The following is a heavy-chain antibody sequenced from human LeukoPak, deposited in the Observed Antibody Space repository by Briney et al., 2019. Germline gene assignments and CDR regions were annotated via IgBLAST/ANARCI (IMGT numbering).Heavy chain of an antibody. CDR3: AREFRHYYDSSGYYSKDAFDI. CDR2: INHSGST. D-gene: IGHD3-22*01. Sequence: SETLSLTCAVYGGSFSGYYWSWIRQPPGKGLEWIGEINHSGSTNYNPSLKSRVTISVDTSKNQFSLKLSSVTAADTAEYYCAREFRHYYDSSGYYSKDAFDIWGQGTMVTVSS. J-gene: IGHJ3*02. V-gene: IGHV4-34*01. CDR1: GGSFSGYY.